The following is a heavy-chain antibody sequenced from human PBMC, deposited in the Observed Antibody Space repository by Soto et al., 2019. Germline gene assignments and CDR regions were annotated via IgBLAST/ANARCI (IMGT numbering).Heavy chain of an antibody. V-gene: IGHV4-4*02. J-gene: IGHJ5*02. Sequence: PSETLSLTCAVSGGSISGSNWWSWVRQPPGKGLEWIGEIYHSGSTNYNPSLKSRVTISVDKSKNQFSLKLSSVTAADTAVYYCAGSSSWYGGSWFDPWGQGTLVTVSS. CDR1: GGSISGSNW. CDR3: AGSSSWYGGSWFDP. CDR2: IYHSGST. D-gene: IGHD6-13*01.